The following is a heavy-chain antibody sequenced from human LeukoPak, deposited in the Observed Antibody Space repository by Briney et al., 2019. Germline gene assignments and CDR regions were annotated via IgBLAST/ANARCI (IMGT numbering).Heavy chain of an antibody. D-gene: IGHD3-22*01. Sequence: PSETLSLTCTVSGGSISSCGYYWSWIRQNPGKGLEWIGYIYYSGSTYYNPSLKSRVTISVDTSKNQFSLKLSSVTAADTAVYYCARVPYYYDSSGYYYGAFDIWGQGTMVTVSS. CDR1: GGSISSCGYY. CDR3: ARVPYYYDSSGYYYGAFDI. V-gene: IGHV4-31*03. CDR2: IYYSGST. J-gene: IGHJ3*02.